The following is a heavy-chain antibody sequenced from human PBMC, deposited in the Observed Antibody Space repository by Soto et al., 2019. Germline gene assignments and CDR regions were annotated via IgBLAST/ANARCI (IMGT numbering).Heavy chain of an antibody. CDR1: GFTVSSNY. D-gene: IGHD1-26*01. Sequence: EVQLVETGGGLIQPGGSLRLSCAASGFTVSSNYMSWVRQAPGKGLEWVSVIYSGGSTYYADSVRGRFTISRDNSKNTLYLQRNSLRAEDTAVYYWATRHIAGTTRAFDIWGQGTMVTVSS. CDR3: ATRHIAGTTRAFDI. J-gene: IGHJ3*02. V-gene: IGHV3-53*02. CDR2: IYSGGST.